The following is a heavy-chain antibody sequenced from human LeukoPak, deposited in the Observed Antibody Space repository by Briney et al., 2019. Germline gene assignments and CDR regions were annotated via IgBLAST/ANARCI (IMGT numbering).Heavy chain of an antibody. V-gene: IGHV4-38-2*01. CDR1: GYSISRGYY. D-gene: IGHD6-19*01. CDR2: IYHTGST. Sequence: PSETLTLTCGVSGYSISRGYYWGWIRPPPGNGLEWIGNIYHTGSTYYNPSLRSRVTISVDTSKNQFFLKLTSVTAADTAVHYCARGLEGYSAGWSRFFEYWGQGTLATVSS. J-gene: IGHJ4*02. CDR3: ARGLEGYSAGWSRFFEY.